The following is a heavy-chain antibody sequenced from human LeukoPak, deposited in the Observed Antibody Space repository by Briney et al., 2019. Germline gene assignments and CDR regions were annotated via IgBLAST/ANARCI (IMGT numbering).Heavy chain of an antibody. Sequence: SETLSLTCTVSGGSISTDYYYWSWIRQPAGKGLEWIGRIYTSGDTNYNPSLKSRVIISLDKSNNQFSLSLTSVTAADTAMYYCARDLTGLGYYFDHWGQGALVAVSS. CDR2: IYTSGDT. D-gene: IGHD3-10*01. CDR3: ARDLTGLGYYFDH. CDR1: GGSISTDYYY. V-gene: IGHV4-61*02. J-gene: IGHJ4*02.